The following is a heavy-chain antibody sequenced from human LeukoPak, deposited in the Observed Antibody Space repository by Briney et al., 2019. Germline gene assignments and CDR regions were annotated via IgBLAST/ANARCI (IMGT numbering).Heavy chain of an antibody. CDR3: ARITFVVEGYGMDV. CDR1: GGSISSGGYS. J-gene: IGHJ6*02. Sequence: PSQTLSLTCAVSGGSISSGGYSWSWIRQPPGKGLEWIGYIYHSGSTYYNPSLKSRVTISADRSKNQFSLKLSSVTAADTAVYYCARITFVVEGYGMDVWGQGTTVTVSS. CDR2: IYHSGST. D-gene: IGHD2-21*01. V-gene: IGHV4-30-2*01.